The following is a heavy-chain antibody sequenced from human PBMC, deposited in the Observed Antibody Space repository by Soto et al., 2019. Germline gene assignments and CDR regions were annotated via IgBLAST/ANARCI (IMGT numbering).Heavy chain of an antibody. Sequence: EVQLVESGGGLVQPGGSLSLSCAASGFTFSYYWMHWVRQAPGKGLVWVSRINSDGSTTSYADSVKGRFTISRDNAKNMLYLQMNSLRAEDTAVYYCARGMQLVYYYYYGMDVWGQGTTVTVSS. CDR1: GFTFSYYW. CDR3: ARGMQLVYYYYYGMDV. CDR2: INSDGSTT. J-gene: IGHJ6*02. V-gene: IGHV3-74*01. D-gene: IGHD6-13*01.